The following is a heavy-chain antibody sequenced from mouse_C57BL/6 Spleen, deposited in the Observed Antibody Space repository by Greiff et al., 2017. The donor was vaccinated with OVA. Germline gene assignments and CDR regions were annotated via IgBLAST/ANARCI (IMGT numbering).Heavy chain of an antibody. J-gene: IGHJ1*03. D-gene: IGHD1-1*01. CDR2: ISSGGSYT. CDR1: GFTFSSYG. V-gene: IGHV5-6*01. CDR3: ARHEDYYGSSYWYFDV. Sequence: EVQGVESGGDLVKPGGSLKLSCAASGFTFSSYGMSWVRQTPDKRLEWVATISSGGSYTYYPDSVKGRFPISRDNAKNTLYLQMSSLKSEDTAMYYCARHEDYYGSSYWYFDVWGTGTTVTVSS.